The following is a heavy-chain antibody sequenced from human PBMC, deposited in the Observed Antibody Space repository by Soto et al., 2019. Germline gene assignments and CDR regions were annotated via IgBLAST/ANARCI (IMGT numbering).Heavy chain of an antibody. Sequence: PGGSLRLSCAASGFTFDDYAMHWVRQAPGKGLEWVSGISWNSGSIGYADSVKGRFTISRDNAKNSLYLQMNSLRAEDTAVYYCARSSGGSGKLWNYYGMDVWGQGTTVTVSS. CDR1: GFTFDDYA. J-gene: IGHJ6*02. CDR3: ARSSGGSGKLWNYYGMDV. CDR2: ISWNSGSI. V-gene: IGHV3-9*01. D-gene: IGHD3-10*01.